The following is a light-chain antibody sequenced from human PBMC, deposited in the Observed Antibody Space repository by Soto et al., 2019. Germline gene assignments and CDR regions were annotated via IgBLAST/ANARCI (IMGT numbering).Light chain of an antibody. CDR1: SSNIGAGYD. CDR2: GNS. V-gene: IGLV1-40*01. Sequence: QSVLTQPPSVPGAPGQRVTISCTGSSSNIGAGYDVHWYQQLPGTAPKLLIYGNSNRPSGVPDRFSGSKSGTSASLAITGLQAEDEADYYCLSYDSSLSGSYVFGTGTKVTVL. CDR3: LSYDSSLSGSYV. J-gene: IGLJ1*01.